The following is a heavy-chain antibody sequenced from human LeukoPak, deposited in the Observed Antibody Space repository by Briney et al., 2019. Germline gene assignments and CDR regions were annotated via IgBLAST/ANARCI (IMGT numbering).Heavy chain of an antibody. CDR3: ARINTSTYYDFWSGYPLYY. V-gene: IGHV1-24*01. CDR1: GYTLTELS. J-gene: IGHJ4*02. Sequence: ASVKVSCKVSGYTLTELSMHWVRQAPGKGLEWMGGFDPEDGETIYAQKFQGRVTMTEDTSTDTAYMELSSLRSEDTAVYYCARINTSTYYDFWSGYPLYYWGQGTLVTVSS. CDR2: FDPEDGET. D-gene: IGHD3-3*01.